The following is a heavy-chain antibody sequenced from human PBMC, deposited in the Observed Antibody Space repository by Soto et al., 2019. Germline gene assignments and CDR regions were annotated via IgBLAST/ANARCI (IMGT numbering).Heavy chain of an antibody. D-gene: IGHD3-9*01. CDR2: ISSSSCYI. CDR1: GFTFSSYS. J-gene: IGHJ5*02. Sequence: EVQLVESGGGLVKPGGSLRLSCAASGFTFSSYSMNWVRQAPGKGLEWVSSISSSSCYIYYADSVKGRFTISRDNAKNTLYVQMNSLRVEDTAVYYCASLYYDILTGPVPWGQGTLVTDSS. V-gene: IGHV3-21*01. CDR3: ASLYYDILTGPVP.